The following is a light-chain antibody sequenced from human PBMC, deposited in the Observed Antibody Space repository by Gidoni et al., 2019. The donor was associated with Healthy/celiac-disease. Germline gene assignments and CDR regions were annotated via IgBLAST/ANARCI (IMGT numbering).Light chain of an antibody. Sequence: DIQLTQYPPSLSASVGDRVTIICRASQSISSYLNWYQKKPGKAPKLLIYAASSLQSGVPSRCSGSGSGTNFNLTISSMQPEDFATYYCQQSYSTPLTFGGGTKVEIK. CDR1: QSISSY. CDR3: QQSYSTPLT. V-gene: IGKV1-39*01. CDR2: AAS. J-gene: IGKJ4*01.